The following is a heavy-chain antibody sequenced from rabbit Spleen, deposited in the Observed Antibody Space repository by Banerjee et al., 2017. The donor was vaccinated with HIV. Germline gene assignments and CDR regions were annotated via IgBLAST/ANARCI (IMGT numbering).Heavy chain of an antibody. V-gene: IGHV1S7*01. J-gene: IGHJ4*01. Sequence: QELVESGGGLVQPGGSLKLSCKASRFDFSTYSMSWVRQAPGKGLEWIGYIGPIFGVTYDANWVNGRFTISSHNAQNTLYLQLNSLTAADTATYFCARDLVSVIGWNFNLWGPGTLVTVS. CDR2: IGPIFGVT. D-gene: IGHD1-1*01. CDR1: RFDFSTYS. CDR3: ARDLVSVIGWNFNL.